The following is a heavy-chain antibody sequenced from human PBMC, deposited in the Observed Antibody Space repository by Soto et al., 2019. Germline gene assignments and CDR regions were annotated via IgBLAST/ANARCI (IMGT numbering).Heavy chain of an antibody. V-gene: IGHV3-73*01. CDR3: IRGESPYYYDY. CDR1: GFIFSGSA. Sequence: EVQLVESGGGLVQPGGSLKLSCAASGFIFSGSAVHWVRQASGKGLEWVGRILSKAGNYATAYPASMKGRFTISRDDSETTAFLQMNSLKTEDTAVYYCIRGESPYYYDYWGQGNLVAVSS. CDR2: ILSKAGNYAT. J-gene: IGHJ4*02.